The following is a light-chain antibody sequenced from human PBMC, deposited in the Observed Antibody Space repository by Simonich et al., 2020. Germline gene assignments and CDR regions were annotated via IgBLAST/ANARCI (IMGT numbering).Light chain of an antibody. CDR2: WAS. V-gene: IGKV4-1*01. CDR3: QQYYSTPWT. CDR1: QSVLYSSNNKNY. J-gene: IGKJ1*01. Sequence: DIVMTQSPDSLAVSLGERATINCKSSQSVLYSSNNKNYSAWYQQKPGQPPKLLIYWASTGESGVPDRFSGSGSGTDFTLTISSLQAEDVAVYYCQQYYSTPWTFGQGTKVEIK.